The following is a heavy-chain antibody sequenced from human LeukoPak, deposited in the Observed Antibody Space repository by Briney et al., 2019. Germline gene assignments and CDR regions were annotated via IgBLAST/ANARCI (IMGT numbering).Heavy chain of an antibody. CDR1: GFTVSTNY. J-gene: IGHJ6*02. D-gene: IGHD4-17*01. V-gene: IGHV3-53*01. Sequence: PGGSLRLSCAASGFTVSTNYMNWVRQAPRKGLEWVSVIYSAGSTYYADSVKGRFTISRDNSMNTLYLQMNSLRAEDTAVYYCARDTVTTFRFRDYYYYGMDVWGQGTTVTVSS. CDR2: IYSAGST. CDR3: ARDTVTTFRFRDYYYYGMDV.